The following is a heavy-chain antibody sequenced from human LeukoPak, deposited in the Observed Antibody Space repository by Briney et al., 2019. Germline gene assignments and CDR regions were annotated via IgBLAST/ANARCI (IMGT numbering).Heavy chain of an antibody. V-gene: IGHV1-18*01. CDR1: GGTFSSYA. CDR2: VSTNNGGT. J-gene: IGHJ4*02. Sequence: ASVKVSCKAFGGTFSSYAISWVRQAPGHGLEWMGWVSTNNGGTKYAQNLQARVTMTTDTSTTTAYMELTSLTSDDTAVYYCARGGKLRYLDYWGQGTLVTVSS. D-gene: IGHD3-9*01. CDR3: ARGGKLRYLDY.